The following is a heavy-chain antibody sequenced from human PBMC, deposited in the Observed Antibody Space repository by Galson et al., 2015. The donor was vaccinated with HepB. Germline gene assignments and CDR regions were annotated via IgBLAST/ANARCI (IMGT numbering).Heavy chain of an antibody. J-gene: IGHJ2*01. CDR3: ARDRPTGDGGWYFDL. Sequence: SLRLSCAASGFTFSSYSMNWVRQAPGKGLEWVSYISSSSSTIHYADSVKGRFTISRDNAKNSLYLQMNSLRAEDTAVYYCARDRPTGDGGWYFDLWGRGTLVSVSS. CDR1: GFTFSSYS. CDR2: ISSSSSTI. V-gene: IGHV3-48*04. D-gene: IGHD7-27*01.